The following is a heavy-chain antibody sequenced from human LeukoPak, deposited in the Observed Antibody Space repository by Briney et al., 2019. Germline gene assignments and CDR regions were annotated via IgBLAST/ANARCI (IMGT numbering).Heavy chain of an antibody. D-gene: IGHD3/OR15-3a*01. Sequence: PGGSLGLSCAASGFTFSNYWMHWVRQAPGKGLVWVSRINTDGSSSTYADSVKGRFTISRDNAKNTLYLQMNSLRAEDTAVYYCARFRMFYGQYYYYYYMDVWGKGTTVTVSS. CDR3: ARFRMFYGQYYYYYYMDV. V-gene: IGHV3-74*01. CDR2: INTDGSSS. CDR1: GFTFSNYW. J-gene: IGHJ6*03.